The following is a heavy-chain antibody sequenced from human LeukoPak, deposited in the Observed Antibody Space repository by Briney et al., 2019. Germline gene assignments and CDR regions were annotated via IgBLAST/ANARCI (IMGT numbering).Heavy chain of an antibody. CDR3: ARHPRDGYNSPYFYYGVAV. CDR2: IYYNAST. J-gene: IGHJ6*02. V-gene: IGHV4-59*08. CDR1: GGSISRYY. Sequence: PSETLSLTCSVSGGSISRYYWSWIRQPPGKGLEWIGYIYYNASTNYNPSLKSRVTISVDTSKNQFSLKLSSVTAADTAVYYCARHPRDGYNSPYFYYGVAVWGHGTTVTVSS. D-gene: IGHD5-24*01.